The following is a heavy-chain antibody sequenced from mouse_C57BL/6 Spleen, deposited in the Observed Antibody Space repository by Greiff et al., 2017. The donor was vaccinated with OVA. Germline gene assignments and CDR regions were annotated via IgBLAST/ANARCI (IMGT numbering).Heavy chain of an antibody. Sequence: QVHVKQSGAELVRPGASVKLSCKASGYTFTDYYINWVKQRPGQGLEWIARIYPGSGNTYYNEKFKGKATLTAEKSSSTAYMQLSSLTSEDSAVYFWARGPTVGGYYFDYWGQGTTLTVSS. CDR1: GYTFTDYY. V-gene: IGHV1-76*01. CDR2: IYPGSGNT. D-gene: IGHD1-1*01. J-gene: IGHJ2*01. CDR3: ARGPTVGGYYFDY.